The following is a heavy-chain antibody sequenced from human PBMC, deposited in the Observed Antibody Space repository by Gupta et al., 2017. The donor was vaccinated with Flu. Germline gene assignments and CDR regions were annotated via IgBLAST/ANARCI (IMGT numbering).Heavy chain of an antibody. CDR2: IYYTGTT. J-gene: IGHJ5*02. CDR1: GGSIGASSYY. V-gene: IGHV4-39*01. D-gene: IGHD5-24*01. Sequence: QLQLQESGPGLVKPSETLSLTCTVSGGSIGASSYYWDWIRQTPGKGLKWIGNIYYTGTTKYNPSLRSRVTISADRSRNQISLKLTSVGAADTAVYYCARQQFATSPFDPWGQGTLVTVSS. CDR3: ARQQFATSPFDP.